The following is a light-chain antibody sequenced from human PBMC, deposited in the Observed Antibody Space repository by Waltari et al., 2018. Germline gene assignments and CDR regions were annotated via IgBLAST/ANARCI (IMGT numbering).Light chain of an antibody. V-gene: IGKV4-1*01. J-gene: IGKJ2*01. CDR3: HQYYRAPYS. Sequence: DIVMTQSPDSLAVSLGERATLRCKSSQSILDTSNSQTYLSWFQQKPGQPPKLLIYWASTRESGVPDRFSGSGSGTDFTLTISSLQAADVAVYYCHQYYRAPYSFGQGTKLEIK. CDR1: QSILDTSNSQTY. CDR2: WAS.